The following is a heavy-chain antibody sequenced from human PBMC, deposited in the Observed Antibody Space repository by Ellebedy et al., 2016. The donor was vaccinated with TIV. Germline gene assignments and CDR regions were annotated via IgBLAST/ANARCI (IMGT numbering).Heavy chain of an antibody. CDR3: ARHPRYGSGWRKNWFDP. Sequence: SETLSLXXTVSGASISDGSYYWSWIRQPPGKGLEWLGDIYHSGSTNYNPSLKSRLSISVDTTINQFSLWLRSVTAADTAVYYCARHPRYGSGWRKNWFDPWGQGARVTVSS. J-gene: IGHJ5*02. CDR1: GASISDGSYY. D-gene: IGHD5-18*01. V-gene: IGHV4-61*01. CDR2: IYHSGST.